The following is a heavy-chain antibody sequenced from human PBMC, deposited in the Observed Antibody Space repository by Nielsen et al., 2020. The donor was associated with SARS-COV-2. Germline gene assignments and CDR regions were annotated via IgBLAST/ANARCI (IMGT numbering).Heavy chain of an antibody. CDR2: IKQDGSEK. Sequence: GESLKISCAASGFTFSSYWMSWVRQAPGKGLEWVANIKQDGSEKYYVDSVKGRFTISRDNAKNSLYLQMNSLRAEDTAVYYCASVPYGNPGPIDYWGQGTLVTVSS. V-gene: IGHV3-7*03. J-gene: IGHJ4*02. CDR1: GFTFSSYW. CDR3: ASVPYGNPGPIDY. D-gene: IGHD3-10*01.